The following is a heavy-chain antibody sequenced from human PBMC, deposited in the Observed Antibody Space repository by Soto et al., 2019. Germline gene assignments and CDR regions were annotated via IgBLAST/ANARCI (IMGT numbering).Heavy chain of an antibody. J-gene: IGHJ4*02. Sequence: EVLLVESGGGLVQPGGSMRLACAASGLTLSHYWMHWVRQVPGKGLVWVAEISNDERNIRTSYADSVKGRFTVSRDDAKNTLYLQMNSLRGDDTAVDYCASLSAPDDFWGQGAQFTVSS. CDR2: ISNDERNI. D-gene: IGHD6-25*01. CDR3: ASLSAPDDF. CDR1: GLTLSHYW. V-gene: IGHV3-74*01.